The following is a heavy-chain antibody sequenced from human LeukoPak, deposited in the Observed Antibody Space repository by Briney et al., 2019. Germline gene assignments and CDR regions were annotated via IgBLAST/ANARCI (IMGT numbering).Heavy chain of an antibody. D-gene: IGHD4/OR15-4a*01. V-gene: IGHV1-2*02. J-gene: IGHJ4*02. CDR2: INPNSGGT. CDR3: ARAANPQDCFDC. CDR1: GYSFIAYY. Sequence: ASVKVSCKASGYSFIAYYMHWVRQAPGQGLEWMGWINPNSGGTNYAQKFQGRVTMTRDTSISTAYMELSRLTSDDTAVYYCARAANPQDCFDCWGQRTLVTVSS.